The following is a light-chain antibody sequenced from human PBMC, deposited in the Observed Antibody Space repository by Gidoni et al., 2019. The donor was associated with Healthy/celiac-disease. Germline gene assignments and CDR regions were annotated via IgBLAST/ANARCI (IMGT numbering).Light chain of an antibody. Sequence: AIQLTQSPSSLSASVGDRVTITCRASQGISSALAWYQQKPGKAPTLLIYDASSLESGVPSRVSGSGSGTDFTLTISSLQPEDFATYYCQQFNSYPLTFGGGTKVEIK. CDR2: DAS. CDR3: QQFNSYPLT. CDR1: QGISSA. J-gene: IGKJ4*01. V-gene: IGKV1-13*02.